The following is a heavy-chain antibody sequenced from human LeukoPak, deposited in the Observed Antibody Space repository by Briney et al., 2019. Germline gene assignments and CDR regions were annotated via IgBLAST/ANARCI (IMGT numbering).Heavy chain of an antibody. CDR2: IYYSGST. CDR1: GGSISSGDYY. V-gene: IGHV4-30-4*01. J-gene: IGHJ4*02. D-gene: IGHD5-18*01. Sequence: NPSETLSLTCTVFGGSISSGDYYWSWIRQPPGKGLEWIGYIYYSGSTYYNPSLKSRVTISVDTSKNQFSLKLSSVTAADTAVYYCASSGYSYGFDYWGQGTLVTVSS. CDR3: ASSGYSYGFDY.